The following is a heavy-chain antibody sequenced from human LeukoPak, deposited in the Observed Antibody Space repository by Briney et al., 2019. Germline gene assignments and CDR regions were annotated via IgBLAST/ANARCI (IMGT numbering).Heavy chain of an antibody. J-gene: IGHJ6*03. Sequence: SETLSLTCTVSGGSISSYYWSWIRQPAGKGLEWIGRIYTSGSTNYNPSLKSRVTMSVDTSKNQFSLKLSSVTAADTAVYYCARDMRYGSGSPRYFSYYMDVWGKGTTVTISS. D-gene: IGHD3-10*01. CDR3: ARDMRYGSGSPRYFSYYMDV. V-gene: IGHV4-4*07. CDR2: IYTSGST. CDR1: GGSISSYY.